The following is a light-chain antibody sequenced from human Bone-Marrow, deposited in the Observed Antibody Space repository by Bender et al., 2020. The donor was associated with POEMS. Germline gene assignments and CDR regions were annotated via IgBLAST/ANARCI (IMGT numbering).Light chain of an antibody. J-gene: IGLJ3*02. CDR3: CSYAGSSTWV. Sequence: QSALTQPASVSGSPGQSITISCTGGSSDVGTYNLVSWYQQHPGKAPKLMIYEVSERPSGVSNGFSGSKSGNTASLTISGLQPEDEADYYCCSYAGSSTWVFGGGTKLTVL. CDR2: EVS. V-gene: IGLV2-23*02. CDR1: SSDVGTYNL.